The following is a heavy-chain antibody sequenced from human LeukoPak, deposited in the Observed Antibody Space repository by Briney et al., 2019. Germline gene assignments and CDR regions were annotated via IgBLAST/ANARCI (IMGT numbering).Heavy chain of an antibody. J-gene: IGHJ5*02. CDR3: ARRLNPRLGYCSGGSCHNWFDP. D-gene: IGHD2-15*01. CDR2: IYPGDSDT. Sequence: GESLKISCKGSGYSFTSYWIGWVRQMPGKGLEWMGIIYPGDSDTRYSPSFQGQVTISADKSIGTAYLQWSSLKATDTAVYYCARRLNPRLGYCSGGSCHNWFDPWGQGTLVTVSS. CDR1: GYSFTSYW. V-gene: IGHV5-51*01.